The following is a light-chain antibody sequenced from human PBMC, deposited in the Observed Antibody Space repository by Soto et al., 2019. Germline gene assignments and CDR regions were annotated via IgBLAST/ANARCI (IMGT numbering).Light chain of an antibody. J-gene: IGLJ1*01. CDR1: SSDIGDYNY. CDR2: EVT. Sequence: QSSLTQPAYVSGSPGQSITISCTGTSSDIGDYNYVSWFQQHPGRAPKLLIFEVTNRPSGVSNRFSGSKSGYTASLTISGLQTEDEADYYCKSYTSTKTYVFGTGTKVTVL. V-gene: IGLV2-14*01. CDR3: KSYTSTKTYV.